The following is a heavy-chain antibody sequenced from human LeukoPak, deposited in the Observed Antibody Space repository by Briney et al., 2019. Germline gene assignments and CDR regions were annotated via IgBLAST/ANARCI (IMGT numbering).Heavy chain of an antibody. D-gene: IGHD2-15*01. CDR2: SNPNSDFT. CDR3: ARAISGGSPITASDY. Sequence: ASVKVSCKASGYTFTGYYMHWVRPAPGQGLEWMGWSNPNSDFTNFAQNFQGRVTMTSDTSTSTAYMELSRLRSDDTAVYYCARAISGGSPITASDYWGQGTLVTVSS. CDR1: GYTFTGYY. V-gene: IGHV1-2*02. J-gene: IGHJ4*02.